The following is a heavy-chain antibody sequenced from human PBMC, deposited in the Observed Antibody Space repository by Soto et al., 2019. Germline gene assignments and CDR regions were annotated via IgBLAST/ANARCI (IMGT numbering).Heavy chain of an antibody. CDR1: GFTFSIYW. D-gene: IGHD6-13*01. CDR3: AKDLHQTIAAAGTPHNWFDP. V-gene: IGHV3-74*01. J-gene: IGHJ5*02. Sequence: GGSLRLSCAASGFTFSIYWMHWVRQAPGKGLVWVSRINSDGSSTSYADSVKGRFTISRDNAKNTLYLQMNSLRAEDTAVYYCAKDLHQTIAAAGTPHNWFDPWGQGTPAPVDS. CDR2: INSDGSST.